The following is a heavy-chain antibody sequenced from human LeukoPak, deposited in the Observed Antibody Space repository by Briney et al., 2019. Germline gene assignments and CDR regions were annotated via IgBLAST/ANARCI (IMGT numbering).Heavy chain of an antibody. J-gene: IGHJ4*02. CDR3: ARGRYYYDSSGYSLGY. Sequence: SETLSLTCTVSGGSVSSGNYYWSWIRQPAGKGLEWIGRVYTSGSTNYNPSLKSRVTMSVDTSKNQFSLKLSSVTAADTAVYYCARGRYYYDSSGYSLGYWGQGTLVTVSS. D-gene: IGHD3-22*01. CDR2: VYTSGST. V-gene: IGHV4-61*02. CDR1: GGSVSSGNYY.